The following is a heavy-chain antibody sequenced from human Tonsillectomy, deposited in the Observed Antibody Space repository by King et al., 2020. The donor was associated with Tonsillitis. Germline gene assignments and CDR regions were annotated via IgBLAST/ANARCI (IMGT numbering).Heavy chain of an antibody. CDR3: TRDGGAVVARPYDY. CDR2: INPSGGST. D-gene: IGHD2-15*01. CDR1: GYTFTSYY. V-gene: IGHV1-46*03. Sequence: QLVQSGAEVKKPGASVKVSCKASGYTFTSYYMHWVRQAPGQGLEWMGIINPSGGSTSYAQTFQGRVTMTRDTSTSTVCMELSSLRSEDTAVYYCTRDGGAVVARPYDYWGQGTLVTVSS. J-gene: IGHJ4*02.